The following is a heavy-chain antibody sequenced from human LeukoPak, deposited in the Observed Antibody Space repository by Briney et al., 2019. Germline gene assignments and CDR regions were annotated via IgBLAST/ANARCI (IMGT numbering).Heavy chain of an antibody. CDR1: GGSISSYY. CDR2: IYYSGST. CDR3: ASTRSFSGYRTRAFDI. V-gene: IGHV4-59*08. Sequence: PSETLSLTCTVSGGSISSYYWSWIRQPPGKGLEWIGYIYYSGSTNYNPSLKSRVTISVDTSKNQFSLKLSSVTAADTAVYYCASTRSFSGYRTRAFDIWGQGTMVTVSS. D-gene: IGHD5-12*01. J-gene: IGHJ3*02.